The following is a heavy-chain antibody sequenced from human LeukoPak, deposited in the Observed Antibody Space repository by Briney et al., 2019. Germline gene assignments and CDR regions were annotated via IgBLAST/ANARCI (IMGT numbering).Heavy chain of an antibody. J-gene: IGHJ4*02. D-gene: IGHD4-17*01. CDR2: MIHSGST. Sequence: PSETLSLTCAVYGGSFSGYSWSWIRQPPGKGLEWVGEMIHSGSTNYNPSLKSRVTISVDTSKNQFSLKLSSVTAADTAVYYCARVPTVTFFDYWGQGTLVTVSS. CDR3: ARVPTVTFFDY. CDR1: GGSFSGYS. V-gene: IGHV4-34*12.